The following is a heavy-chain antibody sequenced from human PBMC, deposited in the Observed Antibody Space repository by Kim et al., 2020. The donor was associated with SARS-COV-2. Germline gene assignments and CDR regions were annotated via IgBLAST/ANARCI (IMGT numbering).Heavy chain of an antibody. D-gene: IGHD2-8*01. CDR1: GFTFNNYA. CDR3: AKDAMYYCPSLEYFQL. CDR2: VSGSGDNT. J-gene: IGHJ1*01. V-gene: IGHV3-23*01. Sequence: GGSLRLSCAASGFTFNNYAMSWVRQAPGKGLEWFSAVSGSGDNTYYADSVKGRFTISRDNSKNTLYLQMNSLRAEDTAVYYCAKDAMYYCPSLEYFQLWGQGTLVTVSS.